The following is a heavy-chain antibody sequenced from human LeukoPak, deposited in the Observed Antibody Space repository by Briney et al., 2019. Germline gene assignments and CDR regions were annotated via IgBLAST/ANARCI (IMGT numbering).Heavy chain of an antibody. Sequence: GGSLRLSCAASGFTFSSYEMNWVRQAPGKGLEGVSYISSSGSTIYYADSVKGRFTISRDNAKNSLYLQMNSLRAEDTAVYYCAREVVLRYFDRWGQGTLVTVSS. V-gene: IGHV3-48*03. J-gene: IGHJ4*02. CDR1: GFTFSSYE. CDR2: ISSSGSTI. CDR3: AREVVLRYFDR. D-gene: IGHD3-9*01.